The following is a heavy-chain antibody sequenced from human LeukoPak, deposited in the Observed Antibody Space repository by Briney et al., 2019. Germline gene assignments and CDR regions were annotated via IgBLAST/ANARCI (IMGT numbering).Heavy chain of an antibody. CDR2: MPDSGSS. J-gene: IGHJ3*02. CDR1: GGSISGGGYS. CDR3: ARYDLLPGSHDAFDI. D-gene: IGHD3-9*01. V-gene: IGHV4-30-2*01. Sequence: SQTLSLTCAVSGGSISGGGYSWGWIRQPPGKGLEWIGYMPDSGSSYYNPSLKSRVTISVDRSKNHFSLKLSSVTAADTAVYYCARYDLLPGSHDAFDIWGQGTMVTVSS.